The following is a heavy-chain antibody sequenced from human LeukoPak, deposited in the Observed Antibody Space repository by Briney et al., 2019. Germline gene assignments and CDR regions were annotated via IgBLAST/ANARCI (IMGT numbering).Heavy chain of an antibody. V-gene: IGHV4-59*08. Sequence: SETLTLTCTASGCTISSYNRNWIRQPPGKGLEWIAYICYSSSSNYYPSLKSRVTISVDTSKNQFSLKLSSVTAADTAVYYCARHGRYGVPFRDSYYYYGMDVWGQGTTVTVSS. CDR1: GCTISSYN. CDR2: ICYSSSS. D-gene: IGHD1-26*01. CDR3: ARHGRYGVPFRDSYYYYGMDV. J-gene: IGHJ6*02.